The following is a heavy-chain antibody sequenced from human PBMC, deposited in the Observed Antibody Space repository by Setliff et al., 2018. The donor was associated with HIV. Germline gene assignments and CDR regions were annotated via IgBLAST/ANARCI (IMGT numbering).Heavy chain of an antibody. CDR1: GGSFSDYY. CDR2: ITHSGRT. D-gene: IGHD2-8*02. CDR3: ARATATYWYSIPRDYIYHMDV. V-gene: IGHV4-34*01. Sequence: SETLSLTCAVYGGSFSDYYWTWIRQPPGKGLEWIGEITHSGRTNFRPSLRSRVTMSRDTSKNQFSLKLNSVTAADTAVYYCARATATYWYSIPRDYIYHMDVWGEGTTVTVSS. J-gene: IGHJ6*03.